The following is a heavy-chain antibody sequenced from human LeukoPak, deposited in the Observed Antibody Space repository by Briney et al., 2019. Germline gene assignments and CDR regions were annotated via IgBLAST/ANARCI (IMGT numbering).Heavy chain of an antibody. D-gene: IGHD3-22*01. CDR1: RFTFSSYA. V-gene: IGHV3-20*04. Sequence: GGSLRLSCVASRFTFSSYAMSWVRQAPGKGLEWVSGINWNGGSRGYADSVKGRFTISRDNAKNSLYLQMNSLRAEDTALYYCARSRHSYDSSGFPHYWGQGTLVTVSS. CDR2: INWNGGSR. CDR3: ARSRHSYDSSGFPHY. J-gene: IGHJ4*02.